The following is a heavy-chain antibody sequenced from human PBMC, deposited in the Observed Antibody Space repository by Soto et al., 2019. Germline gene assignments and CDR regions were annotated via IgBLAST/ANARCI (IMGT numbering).Heavy chain of an antibody. Sequence: GGSLRLSCAASGFTFSSYAMHWVRQAPGKGLEWVAVISYDGSNKYYADSVKGRFTISRDNSKNTLYLQMNSLRAEDTAVYYCARDSANYYDSSGPNWFDPWGQGTLVTVSS. CDR1: GFTFSSYA. J-gene: IGHJ5*02. V-gene: IGHV3-30-3*01. D-gene: IGHD3-22*01. CDR2: ISYDGSNK. CDR3: ARDSANYYDSSGPNWFDP.